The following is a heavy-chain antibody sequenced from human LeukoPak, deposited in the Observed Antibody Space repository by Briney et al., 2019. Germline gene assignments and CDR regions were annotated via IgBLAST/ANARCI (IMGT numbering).Heavy chain of an antibody. CDR1: GGTFSSYT. CDR3: ASASHITMLRGANDY. J-gene: IGHJ4*02. D-gene: IGHD3-10*01. CDR2: IIPIFGTA. V-gene: IGHV1-69*13. Sequence: ASVKVSCKASGGTFSSYTFSWVRQAPGQGLEWMGGIIPIFGTANYAQKFQGRVTITAEESTSTAYMELSSLRSEDTAVYYCASASHITMLRGANDYWGQGTLVTVSS.